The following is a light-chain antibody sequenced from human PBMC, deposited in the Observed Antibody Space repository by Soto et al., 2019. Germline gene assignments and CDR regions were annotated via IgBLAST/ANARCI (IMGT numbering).Light chain of an antibody. Sequence: QSALTQPASVSGSPGQSITISCTGTSSDVGGYNYVSWYQQHPGKAPKLMIYDVSNRPSGVSNRFSGSKSGNTAFLTISGLQAEDEADYYCSSYTSSSTLWVFGTGTKLTVL. CDR1: SSDVGGYNY. J-gene: IGLJ1*01. V-gene: IGLV2-14*01. CDR2: DVS. CDR3: SSYTSSSTLWV.